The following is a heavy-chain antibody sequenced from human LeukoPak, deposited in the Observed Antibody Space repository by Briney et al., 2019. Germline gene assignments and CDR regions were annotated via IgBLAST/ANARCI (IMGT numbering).Heavy chain of an antibody. CDR3: ARGDSSCSSASCYNY. V-gene: IGHV1-8*01. D-gene: IGHD2-2*02. J-gene: IGHJ4*02. CDR1: GYSFTSFD. Sequence: GASVKVSCKSSGYSFTSFDVNWVRQATGQGLEWMGWMNPYSGNTGYKQRFLARVTMTRDTSTSTAYMELTNLTSDDTAVYYCARGDSSCSSASCYNYWGQGTLLTVSS. CDR2: MNPYSGNT.